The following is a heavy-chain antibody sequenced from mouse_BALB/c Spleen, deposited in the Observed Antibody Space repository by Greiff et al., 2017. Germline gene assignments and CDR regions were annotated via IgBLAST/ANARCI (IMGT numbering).Heavy chain of an antibody. CDR1: GYTFTSYW. V-gene: IGHV1S81*02. CDR3: ARWGELFAY. J-gene: IGHJ3*01. CDR2: INPSNGRT. Sequence: QVQLQQPGAELVKPGASVKLSCKASGYTFTSYWMHWVKQRPGQGLEWIGEINPSNGRTNYNEKFKSKATLTVDKSSSTAYMQLSSLTSEDSAVYYCARWGELFAYWGQGTLVTVSA.